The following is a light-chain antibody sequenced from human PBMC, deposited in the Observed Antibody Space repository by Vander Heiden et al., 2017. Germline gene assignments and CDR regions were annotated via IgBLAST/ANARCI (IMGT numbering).Light chain of an antibody. CDR2: KVS. J-gene: IGKJ2*01. V-gene: IGKV2-30*01. CDR1: QTLVYKDGRTY. Sequence: VVMTQSPLSLPVIVGQPASISCRSSQTLVYKDGRTYLNWFYQRPGQSPRRLIYKVSNRDSGVPDRFSGSGSDTDFTLKISRVEAEDVGVYYCRQGTHWPYTFGQGTKLEIK. CDR3: RQGTHWPYT.